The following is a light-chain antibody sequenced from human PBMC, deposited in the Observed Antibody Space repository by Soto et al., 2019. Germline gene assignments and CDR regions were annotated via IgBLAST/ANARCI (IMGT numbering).Light chain of an antibody. V-gene: IGLV2-11*01. CDR2: DVS. Sequence: QSALTQPRSVSGSPGQSVTISCTGTSSDVGNYDYVSWYLQHPGTAPKLLISDVSRRHSGVPDRFSGSKSGNTASLTISGLQVDDEGDYYCCSYAGTSTYVFGTGTKVTVL. CDR1: SSDVGNYDY. J-gene: IGLJ1*01. CDR3: CSYAGTSTYV.